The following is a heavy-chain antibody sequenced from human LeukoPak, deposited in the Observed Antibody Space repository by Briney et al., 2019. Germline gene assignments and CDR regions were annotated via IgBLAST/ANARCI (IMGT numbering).Heavy chain of an antibody. V-gene: IGHV3-48*02. J-gene: IGHJ4*02. CDR1: GFTFISYS. CDR3: ARELGDYYDSSGYYA. D-gene: IGHD3-22*01. Sequence: GGSLRLSCAASGFTFISYSMNWVRQAPGKGLEWVSYISSSSSTIYYADSVKGRFTISRDNAKNSLYLQMNSLRDEDTAVYYCARELGDYYDSSGYYAWGQGTLVTVSS. CDR2: ISSSSSTI.